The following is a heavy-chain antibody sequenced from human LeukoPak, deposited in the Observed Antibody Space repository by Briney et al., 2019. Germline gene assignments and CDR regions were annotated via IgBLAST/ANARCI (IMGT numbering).Heavy chain of an antibody. CDR2: ICGSAGST. CDR1: VFTFSSYA. J-gene: IGHJ4*02. V-gene: IGHV3-23*01. D-gene: IGHD4-17*01. Sequence: PGGSLRLSCAASVFTFSSYAISWGRQAPGKGVGWGSAICGSAGSTYYADAAKGRFTISRDNPKNTLYLQLTRLRAEDSAVYYCAKEGNGDYYFDYWGRGTLVTVSS. CDR3: AKEGNGDYYFDY.